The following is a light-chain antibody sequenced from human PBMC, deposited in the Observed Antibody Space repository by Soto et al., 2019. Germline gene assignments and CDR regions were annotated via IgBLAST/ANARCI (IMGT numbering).Light chain of an antibody. CDR1: SGHSHYI. V-gene: IGLV4-60*02. J-gene: IGLJ3*02. CDR2: LEGGGKY. CDR3: ETWDSSLGV. Sequence: QLVLTQSSSASASLGSSVKLTCTLSSGHSHYIIAWHQQQPGKAPRYLMKLEGGGKYSKGSGVPDRFSGSSSGADRYLTISSLQFEDEADYYCETWDSSLGVFGGGTKVTVL.